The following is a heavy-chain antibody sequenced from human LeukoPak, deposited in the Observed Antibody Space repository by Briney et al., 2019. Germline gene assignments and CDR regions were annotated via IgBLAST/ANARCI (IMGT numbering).Heavy chain of an antibody. CDR3: AKGLCSGGSCSARNYYFDY. CDR2: ISGSGGST. J-gene: IGHJ4*02. Sequence: GGSLRLSCEASGFTFSSHAMSWVRQAPGKGLEWVSAISGSGGSTYYADSVKGRFTISRDNSKNTLYPQMNSLRAEDTAVYYCAKGLCSGGSCSARNYYFDYWGQGTLVTVSS. CDR1: GFTFSSHA. V-gene: IGHV3-23*01. D-gene: IGHD2-15*01.